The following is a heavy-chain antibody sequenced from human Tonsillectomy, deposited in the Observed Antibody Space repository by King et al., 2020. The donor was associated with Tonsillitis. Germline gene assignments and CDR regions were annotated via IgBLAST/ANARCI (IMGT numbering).Heavy chain of an antibody. CDR1: GCSISSYY. Sequence: QLQESGPGLVKPSETLSLTCTVSGCSISSYYWSCIRQPPGQELEWIWYIYYSGSTNYNPTLTSRVTISLDTSKTQFSLKLRSVTAADTAVYYCARIHNSVTNAFDIWGQGTMVTVSS. CDR3: ARIHNSVTNAFDI. CDR2: IYYSGST. V-gene: IGHV4-59*01. J-gene: IGHJ3*02. D-gene: IGHD4-17*01.